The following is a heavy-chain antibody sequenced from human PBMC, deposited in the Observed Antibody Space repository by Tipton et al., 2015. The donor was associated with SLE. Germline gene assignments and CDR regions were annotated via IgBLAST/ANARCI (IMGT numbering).Heavy chain of an antibody. CDR2: IYYSGST. CDR3: ASLDYGDYGDLDY. D-gene: IGHD4-17*01. J-gene: IGHJ4*02. Sequence: GLVKPSETLSLTCTVSGGSISSSSYYWGWIRQPPGKGLEWIGSIYYSGSTYYNPSLKSRVTISVDTSKNQFSLKLSSVTAADTAVYYCASLDYGDYGDLDYWGQGTLVTVSS. CDR1: GGSISSSSYY. V-gene: IGHV4-39*01.